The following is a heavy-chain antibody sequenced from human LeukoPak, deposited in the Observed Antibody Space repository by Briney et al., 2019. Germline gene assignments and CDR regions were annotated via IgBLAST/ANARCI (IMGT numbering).Heavy chain of an antibody. CDR1: GFTFSTYW. Sequence: PGGSLRLSCAASGFTFSTYWMNWVRQAPGKGLEWVANIKPDGSEKYFVDSVKGRFTISRDNAKNSLYLQMNSLRAEDTAVYYCLRSGGYWGQGTPVIVSS. CDR3: LRSGGY. CDR2: IKPDGSEK. D-gene: IGHD1-26*01. V-gene: IGHV3-7*01. J-gene: IGHJ4*02.